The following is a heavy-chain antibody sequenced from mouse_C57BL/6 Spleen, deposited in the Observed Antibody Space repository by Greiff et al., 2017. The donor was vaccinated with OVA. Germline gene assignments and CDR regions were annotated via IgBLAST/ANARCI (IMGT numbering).Heavy chain of an antibody. V-gene: IGHV3-6*01. Sequence: VQLKESGPGLVKPSQSLSLTCSVTGYSITSGYYWNWIRQFPGNKLEWMGYISYDGSNNYNPSLKNRISITRDTSKNQFFLKLNSVTTEDTATYYCARGNYSKGFDYWGQGTTLTVSS. J-gene: IGHJ2*01. CDR1: GYSITSGYY. D-gene: IGHD2-5*01. CDR3: ARGNYSKGFDY. CDR2: ISYDGSN.